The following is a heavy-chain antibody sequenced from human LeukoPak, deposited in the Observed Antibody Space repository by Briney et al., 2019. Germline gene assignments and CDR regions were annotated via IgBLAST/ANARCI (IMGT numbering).Heavy chain of an antibody. V-gene: IGHV3-23*01. D-gene: IGHD1-14*01. CDR2: ISGSGGST. J-gene: IGHJ4*02. CDR1: GFTFSSYA. CDR3: TRRSITSTRTDDY. Sequence: GGSLRLSCAASGFTFSSYAMSWVRQAPGKGLEWVPAISGSGGSTYYADSVKGRFTISRDNSKNTLYLQMNSLKTDDTAVYYCTRRSITSTRTDDYWGQGTLVTVSS.